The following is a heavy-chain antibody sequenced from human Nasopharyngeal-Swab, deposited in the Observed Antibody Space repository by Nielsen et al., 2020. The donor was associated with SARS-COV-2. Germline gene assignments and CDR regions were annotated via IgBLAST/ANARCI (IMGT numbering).Heavy chain of an antibody. Sequence: GESLKISCVASGFSFNNFGMHWVRRAPGKGLEWVAVISYEGSKKFYVASVEGRFTVSRDFSKNTLFLQMNSLRPEDTAVYYCAKATQIFWFGQFRNDAFDIWGQGTMVTVSS. J-gene: IGHJ3*02. CDR3: AKATQIFWFGQFRNDAFDI. CDR2: ISYEGSKK. V-gene: IGHV3-30*18. D-gene: IGHD3-10*01. CDR1: GFSFNNFG.